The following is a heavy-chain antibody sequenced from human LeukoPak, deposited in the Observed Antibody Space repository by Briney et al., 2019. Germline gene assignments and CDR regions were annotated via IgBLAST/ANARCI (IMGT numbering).Heavy chain of an antibody. J-gene: IGHJ4*02. CDR2: TNLHGTAV. Sequence: PGGSLRLSCAVSGLSFSNYWMHWVRQAPGKGLVWVARTNLHGTAVDYADPVKGRFTISRDNSKSMLFLQMNSLRVEDTAVYYCASAYTYVRLGDHWGQGTLVTVSP. CDR3: ASAYTYVRLGDH. CDR1: GLSFSNYW. D-gene: IGHD3-10*02. V-gene: IGHV3-74*01.